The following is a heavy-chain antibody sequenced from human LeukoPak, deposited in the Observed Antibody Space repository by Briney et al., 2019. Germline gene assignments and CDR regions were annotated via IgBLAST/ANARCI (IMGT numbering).Heavy chain of an antibody. D-gene: IGHD3-10*01. CDR2: ISSSGSTI. Sequence: PGGSLRLSCAASGFTFSSYERNWVRQAPGKGLEWVSHISSSGSTIYYADFMKRRFTISRDNVKNSLYLQMNSLRAEDTAVYYCARDGHISQYYYGSGSYLYWGQGTLVTVSS. V-gene: IGHV3-48*03. J-gene: IGHJ4*02. CDR1: GFTFSSYE. CDR3: ARDGHISQYYYGSGSYLY.